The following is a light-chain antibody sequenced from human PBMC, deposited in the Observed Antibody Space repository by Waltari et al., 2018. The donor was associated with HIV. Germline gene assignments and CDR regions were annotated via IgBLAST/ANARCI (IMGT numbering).Light chain of an antibody. J-gene: IGLJ2*01. CDR3: QSYDSSLSGSV. CDR1: SPNIGTHA. Sequence: QSVLTQPPSVSGAPGQRVTLSCTGSSPNIGTHALHWSQQVPGRAPKLLIYNDNNRPSGVPDRFSGSKSGTSASLAITGLQAEDETDYYCQSYDSSLSGSVFGGGTKLTVL. V-gene: IGLV1-40*01. CDR2: NDN.